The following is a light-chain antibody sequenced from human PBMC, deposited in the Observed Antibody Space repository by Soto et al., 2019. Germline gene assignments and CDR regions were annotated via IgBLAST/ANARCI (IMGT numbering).Light chain of an antibody. CDR3: QQYNTYPTWT. Sequence: DIQLTQSPSTLSASVGDRVTITFRASQSVSLCLAWYQQTPGKAPKLLIFDASRLGGGVPSRFSGSGSGTEFTLTISSLQPDDFATYYCQQYNTYPTWTFGQGTKVDIK. V-gene: IGKV1-5*01. J-gene: IGKJ1*01. CDR2: DAS. CDR1: QSVSLC.